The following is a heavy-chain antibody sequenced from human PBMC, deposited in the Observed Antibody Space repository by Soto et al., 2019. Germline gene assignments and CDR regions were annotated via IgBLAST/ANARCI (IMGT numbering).Heavy chain of an antibody. CDR2: IDPSDSYT. CDR3: AVSTVETPYYYYGRDV. J-gene: IGHJ6*04. Sequence: GESLKISCKGSGYSFTSYWISWVRQMPGKGLEWMGRIDPSDSYTNYSPSFQGHVTISADKSISTAYLQWSSLKASDTAMYYCAVSTVETPYYYYGRDVWGKGTTVTVPS. D-gene: IGHD4-17*01. V-gene: IGHV5-10-1*01. CDR1: GYSFTSYW.